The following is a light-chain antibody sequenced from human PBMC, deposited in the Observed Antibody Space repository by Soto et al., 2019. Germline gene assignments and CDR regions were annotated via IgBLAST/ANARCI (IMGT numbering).Light chain of an antibody. CDR3: QQRSNWPWT. CDR1: QGISGY. V-gene: IGKV3-11*01. Sequence: EIVLTQSPATLSLSPGERATLSCRASQGISGYLAWYQQKPGQAPGLLIYDASNRATGIPVRVSGSGSGTDYTLTITNLEAEDFAIYYCQQRSNWPWTFGQGTKVDIK. J-gene: IGKJ1*01. CDR2: DAS.